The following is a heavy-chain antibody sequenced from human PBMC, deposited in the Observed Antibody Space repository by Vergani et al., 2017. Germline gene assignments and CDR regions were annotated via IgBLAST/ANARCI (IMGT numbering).Heavy chain of an antibody. CDR1: GESIRSGSHY. Sequence: QVQLQESGPGLVQPSQTLSLTCTVSGESIRSGSHYWSRIRQPAGKGPEWIGHIHTGGSTDLNPSFKSRVSISVDTSKSQFSLKLNSVTVADTAVYYCARSRPYCTSGSCPAIWGQGALVTVSS. V-gene: IGHV4-61*02. CDR2: IHTGGST. CDR3: ARSRPYCTSGSCPAI. J-gene: IGHJ4*02. D-gene: IGHD2-15*01.